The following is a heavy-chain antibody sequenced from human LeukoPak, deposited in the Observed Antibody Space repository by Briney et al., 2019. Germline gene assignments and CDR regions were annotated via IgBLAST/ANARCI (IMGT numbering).Heavy chain of an antibody. Sequence: PGRSLRLSCAASGFTFSSYAMHWVRQAPGKGLEWLAVISYDGSNKYYADSVKGRFTISRDNSKNTLYLQMNSLRAEDTAVYYCATLPAAMDSGIDSYYYYMDVWGKGTTVTVSS. CDR1: GFTFSSYA. D-gene: IGHD2-2*01. CDR3: ATLPAAMDSGIDSYYYYMDV. V-gene: IGHV3-30*04. CDR2: ISYDGSNK. J-gene: IGHJ6*03.